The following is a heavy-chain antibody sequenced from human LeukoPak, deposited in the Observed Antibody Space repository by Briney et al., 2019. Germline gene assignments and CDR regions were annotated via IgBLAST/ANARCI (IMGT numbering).Heavy chain of an antibody. V-gene: IGHV4-39*01. J-gene: IGHJ3*02. CDR1: GGSISSSSYY. CDR2: IYYSGST. D-gene: IGHD3-10*01. Sequence: SETLSLTCTVSGGSISSSSYYWGWIRQPPGKGLEWIGSIYYSGSTYYNPSLKSRVTISVDTSKNQFSLKLGSVTAADTAVYYCARALPGAFDIWGQGTMVTVSS. CDR3: ARALPGAFDI.